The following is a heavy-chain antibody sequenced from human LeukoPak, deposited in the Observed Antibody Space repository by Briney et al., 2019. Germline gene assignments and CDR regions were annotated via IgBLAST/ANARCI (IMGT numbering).Heavy chain of an antibody. V-gene: IGHV3-30*18. CDR3: AKDQACSSTSCWGYYYYYYGMDV. CDR1: GFTFSSYG. D-gene: IGHD2-2*01. J-gene: IGHJ6*02. Sequence: PGGSLRLSCAASGFTFSSYGMHWVRQAPGKGLEWVAVISYDGSNKYYADSVKGRFTISRDSSKNTLYLQMNSLRAEDTAVYYCAKDQACSSTSCWGYYYYYYGMDVWGQGTTVTVSS. CDR2: ISYDGSNK.